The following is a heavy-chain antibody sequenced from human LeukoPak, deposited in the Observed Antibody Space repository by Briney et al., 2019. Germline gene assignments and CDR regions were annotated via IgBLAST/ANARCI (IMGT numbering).Heavy chain of an antibody. J-gene: IGHJ4*02. CDR2: IYYSGST. V-gene: IGHV4-39*07. D-gene: IGHD4-17*01. CDR3: AREGAYGDYLPIDY. Sequence: SETLSLTCTVSGGSISSSSYYWGWIRQPPGKGLEWIGSIYYSGSTYYNPSLKSRVTISVDTSKNQFSLKLSSVTAADTAVYYCAREGAYGDYLPIDYWGQGTLVTVSS. CDR1: GGSISSSSYY.